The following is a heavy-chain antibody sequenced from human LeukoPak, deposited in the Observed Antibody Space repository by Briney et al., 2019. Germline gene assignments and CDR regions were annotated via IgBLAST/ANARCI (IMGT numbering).Heavy chain of an antibody. D-gene: IGHD2-2*01. J-gene: IGHJ5*02. CDR2: ISWNSGSI. V-gene: IGHV3-9*01. CDR1: GFTFDDYA. Sequence: AGGSLRLSCAASGFTFDDYAMHWVRQAPGKGLEWVSGISWNSGSIGYADSVKGRFTISRDNAKNSPYLQMNSLRAEDTALYYCAKGRDKYQLLSKNWFDPWGQGTLVTVSS. CDR3: AKGRDKYQLLSKNWFDP.